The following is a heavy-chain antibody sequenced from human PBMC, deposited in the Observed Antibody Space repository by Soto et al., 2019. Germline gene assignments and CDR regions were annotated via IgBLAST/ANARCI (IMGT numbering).Heavy chain of an antibody. J-gene: IGHJ4*02. Sequence: ASVKVSCKASGGTFSSYTISWVRQATGQGLEWMGRMNPNSGNTGYAQKFQGRVTMTRNTSISTAYMELSSLRSEDTAVYYCARTLYGDNVDYWGQGTLVTVSS. V-gene: IGHV1-8*02. CDR2: MNPNSGNT. D-gene: IGHD4-17*01. CDR3: ARTLYGDNVDY. CDR1: GGTFSSYT.